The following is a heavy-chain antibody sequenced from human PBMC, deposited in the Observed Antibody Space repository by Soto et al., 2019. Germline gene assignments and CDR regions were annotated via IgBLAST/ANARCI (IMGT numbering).Heavy chain of an antibody. CDR2: INPSGGST. Sequence: ASVKVSCKASGYTFTSYYMHWVRQAPGQGLEWMGIINPSGGSTSYAQKFQGRVTMTRDTSTSTVYMELSSLRSEDTAVYYCASTKNIVATIYAFDIWGQGTMVTVSS. J-gene: IGHJ3*02. CDR3: ASTKNIVATIYAFDI. CDR1: GYTFTSYY. D-gene: IGHD5-12*01. V-gene: IGHV1-46*03.